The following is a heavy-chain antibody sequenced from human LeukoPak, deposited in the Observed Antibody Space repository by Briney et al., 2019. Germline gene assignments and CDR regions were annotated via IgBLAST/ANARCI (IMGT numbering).Heavy chain of an antibody. D-gene: IGHD6-13*01. J-gene: IGHJ2*01. CDR1: GYTFTSYG. CDR3: ARDPLEDRIAAAAFGWYFDL. Sequence: ASVKVSCKASGYTFTSYGISWVRQAPGQGLEWMGWISAYNGNTNYAQKLQGRVTMTTDTSTSTAYMELRSLRSDDTAVYYCARDPLEDRIAAAAFGWYFDLWGRGTLVTVSS. V-gene: IGHV1-18*01. CDR2: ISAYNGNT.